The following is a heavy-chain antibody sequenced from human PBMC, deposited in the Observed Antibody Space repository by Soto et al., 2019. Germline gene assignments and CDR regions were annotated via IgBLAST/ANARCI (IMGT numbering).Heavy chain of an antibody. CDR3: ARGEVRGPFDI. J-gene: IGHJ3*02. D-gene: IGHD3-10*01. Sequence: QQQLQESGPGLVKPSQTLSLTCTVSGGSMNSHDYYWSWIRQPPGKGLEWIGYIHNSGSTYYNPSLKSRLTISSDMSKNQLSLRLNSVTAAYTALYFCARGEVRGPFDIWGQGTKVTVSS. V-gene: IGHV4-30-4*01. CDR2: IHNSGST. CDR1: GGSMNSHDYY.